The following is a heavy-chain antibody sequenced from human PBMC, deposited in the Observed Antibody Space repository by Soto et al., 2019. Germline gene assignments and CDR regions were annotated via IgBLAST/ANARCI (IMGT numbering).Heavy chain of an antibody. V-gene: IGHV3-30-3*01. J-gene: IGHJ4*02. CDR3: ARDRPQLGLDY. CDR2: ISYDGSNK. Sequence: AGGSLRLSCAASGFTFSSYAMHWVRQAPGKGLEWVAVISYDGSNKYYADSVKGRFTISRDNSKNTLYLQMNSLRAEDTAVYYCARDRPQLGLDYWGQGTLVTVSS. D-gene: IGHD6-6*01. CDR1: GFTFSSYA.